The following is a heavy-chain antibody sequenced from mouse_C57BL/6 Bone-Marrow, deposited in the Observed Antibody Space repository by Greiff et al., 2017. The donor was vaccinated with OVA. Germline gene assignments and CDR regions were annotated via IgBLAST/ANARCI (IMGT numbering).Heavy chain of an antibody. V-gene: IGHV1-47*01. J-gene: IGHJ4*01. CDR3: AMRGTVVPTRSRAGYAMDY. Sequence: VQLQQSGAELVKPGASVKMSCKASGYTFTTYPIEWMKQNHGKSLEWIGNFHPYNDDTKYNEKFKGKATLTVEKSSSTVYLELSRLTSDDSAVFYCAMRGTVVPTRSRAGYAMDYWGQGTSVTVSS. D-gene: IGHD1-1*01. CDR2: FHPYNDDT. CDR1: GYTFTTYP.